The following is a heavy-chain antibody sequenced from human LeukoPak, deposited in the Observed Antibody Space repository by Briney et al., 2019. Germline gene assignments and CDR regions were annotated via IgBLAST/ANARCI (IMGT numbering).Heavy chain of an antibody. Sequence: SETLSLTCTVSGGSISSGGYYWSWIRQHPGTGLEWIGYIYYSGSTYYNPSLKSRVTISVDTSKNQFSLKLSSVTAADTAVYHCARRPFGGDIGAFDYWGQGTLVTVSS. CDR1: GGSISSGGYY. CDR2: IYYSGST. V-gene: IGHV4-31*03. CDR3: ARRPFGGDIGAFDY. J-gene: IGHJ4*02. D-gene: IGHD3-16*02.